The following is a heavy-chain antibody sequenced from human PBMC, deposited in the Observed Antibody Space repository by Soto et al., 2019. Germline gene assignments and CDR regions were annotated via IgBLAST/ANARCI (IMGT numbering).Heavy chain of an antibody. J-gene: IGHJ5*02. CDR2: IYYSGST. Sequence: SETLSLTCTVSGGSISRYYWSWIRQPPGKGLEWIGYIYYSGSTNYNPSLKSRVTISVDTSKNQFSMKLSSVTAADTAVYYCARVGQWLVNWFDPWGQGTLVTVSS. CDR3: ARVGQWLVNWFDP. D-gene: IGHD6-19*01. V-gene: IGHV4-59*01. CDR1: GGSISRYY.